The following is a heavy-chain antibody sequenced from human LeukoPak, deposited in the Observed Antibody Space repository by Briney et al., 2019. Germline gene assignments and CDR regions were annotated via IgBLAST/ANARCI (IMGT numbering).Heavy chain of an antibody. CDR3: ARGGYYYGSGSYYNALFDY. Sequence: GASVKVSCQASGYTFTNYGLTWVRQVPGQGLEWMGWISAYNGDTNYAQKLQGRVTMTTVTSTSTAYMELRSLRSDDTAVYYCARGGYYYGSGSYYNALFDYWGQGTLVTVPS. V-gene: IGHV1-18*01. CDR2: ISAYNGDT. D-gene: IGHD3-10*01. J-gene: IGHJ4*02. CDR1: GYTFTNYG.